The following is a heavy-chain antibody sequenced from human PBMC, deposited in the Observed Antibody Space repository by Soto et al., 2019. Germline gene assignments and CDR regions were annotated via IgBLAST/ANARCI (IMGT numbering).Heavy chain of an antibody. D-gene: IGHD2-8*01. J-gene: IGHJ4*02. CDR1: GYTFTSYG. CDR3: ARATHPMGYCTNGVCYTRPVDY. Sequence: ASVKVSCKASGYTFTSYGISWVRQAPGQGLEWMGWISAYNGNTNYAQKLQGRVTMTTDTSTSTAYMELRSLRSDDTAVYYCARATHPMGYCTNGVCYTRPVDYWGQGTLVTGS. V-gene: IGHV1-18*01. CDR2: ISAYNGNT.